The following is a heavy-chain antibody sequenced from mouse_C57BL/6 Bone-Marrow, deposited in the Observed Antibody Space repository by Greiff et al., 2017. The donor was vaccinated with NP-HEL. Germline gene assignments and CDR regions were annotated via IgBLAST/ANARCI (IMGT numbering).Heavy chain of an antibody. Sequence: QVQLQQPGAELVKPGASVKMSCKASGYTFTSYWITWVKQRPGQGLEWIGDIYPGSGSTNYNQKFKGKATLTVDTSSSTAYMQLSSLTSEDSAVYYCARPGNWYFDVWGTGTTVTVSS. CDR2: IYPGSGST. D-gene: IGHD4-1*01. CDR3: ARPGNWYFDV. J-gene: IGHJ1*03. V-gene: IGHV1-55*01. CDR1: GYTFTSYW.